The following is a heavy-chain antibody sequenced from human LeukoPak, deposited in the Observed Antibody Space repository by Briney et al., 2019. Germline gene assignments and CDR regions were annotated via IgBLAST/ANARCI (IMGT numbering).Heavy chain of an antibody. J-gene: IGHJ6*03. CDR2: IIPIFGTA. CDR1: GYTFTSYA. D-gene: IGHD4-17*01. Sequence: GASVKVSCKASGYTFTSYAISWVRQAPGQGLEWMGGIIPIFGTANYAQKFQGRVTITADKSTSTAYMELSSLRSEDTAVYYCARGHLGATVTDSYYYYYMDVWGKGTTVTVSS. V-gene: IGHV1-69*06. CDR3: ARGHLGATVTDSYYYYYMDV.